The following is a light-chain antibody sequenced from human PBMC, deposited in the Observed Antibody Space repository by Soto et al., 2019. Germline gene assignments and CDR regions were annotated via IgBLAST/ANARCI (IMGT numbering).Light chain of an antibody. J-gene: IGKJ5*01. V-gene: IGKV3-20*01. CDR1: QTMTRAY. CDR2: GAS. CDR3: QQYGSSRGIT. Sequence: EIVLMQSPGTLSLSPGERATLSCRASQTMTRAYVAWYQQKPGQAPRLLIYGASSRATGIPDRFSGSGSGTDFTLTISRLEPEDFAVYYCQQYGSSRGITFGQGTRLEIK.